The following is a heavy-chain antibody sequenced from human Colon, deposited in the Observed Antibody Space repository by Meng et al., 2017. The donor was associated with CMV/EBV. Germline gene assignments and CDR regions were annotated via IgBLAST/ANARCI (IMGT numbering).Heavy chain of an antibody. CDR1: FSLITVQLS. Sequence: FSLITVQLSVGWLRQPPGKALEWLALVYWNDDKRYSPSLKNRLTVTKDTSKNQVVLRVTNMDPVDSGTYFCAHGGSGYDFGAGGFDYWGQGTLVTVSS. CDR3: AHGGSGYDFGAGGFDY. J-gene: IGHJ4*02. V-gene: IGHV2-5*01. D-gene: IGHD5-12*01. CDR2: VYWNDDK.